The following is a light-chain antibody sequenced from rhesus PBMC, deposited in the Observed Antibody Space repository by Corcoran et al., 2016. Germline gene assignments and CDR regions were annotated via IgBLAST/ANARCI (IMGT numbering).Light chain of an antibody. J-gene: IGKJ3*01. CDR1: QGITND. Sequence: DIQMTQSLSSLSASVGDRVTITCRASQGITNDLAWYQQKPGETPKLLIYEASSLQSGIPSRFSGSGSGTDFTLTISSLQSEDFATYYCQHYYSTPFTFGPGTKLDIK. CDR3: QHYYSTPFT. CDR2: EAS. V-gene: IGKV1-25*01.